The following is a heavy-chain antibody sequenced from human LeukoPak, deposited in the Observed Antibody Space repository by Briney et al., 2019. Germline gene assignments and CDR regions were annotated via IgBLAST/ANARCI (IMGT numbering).Heavy chain of an antibody. CDR1: GFTFSSYW. CDR2: INSDGSST. J-gene: IGHJ3*02. Sequence: VGSLRLSCAASGFTFSSYWMHWVRQAPGKGLVWVSRINSDGSSTSYADSVKGRFTISRDNAKNTLYLQMNSLRAEDTAVYYCARAKGPVLLWFGELLGAFDIWGQGTMVTVSS. D-gene: IGHD3-10*01. V-gene: IGHV3-74*01. CDR3: ARAKGPVLLWFGELLGAFDI.